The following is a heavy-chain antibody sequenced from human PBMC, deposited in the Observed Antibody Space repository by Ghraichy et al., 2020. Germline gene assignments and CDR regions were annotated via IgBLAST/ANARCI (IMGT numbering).Heavy chain of an antibody. V-gene: IGHV4-34*01. CDR3: ARETHPLAKGGVDS. CDR2: INHSGIT. CDR1: GGSFSGYY. J-gene: IGHJ4*02. D-gene: IGHD3-16*01. Sequence: SQTLSLTCAVYGGSFSGYYWSWLRQPPGKGLEWIGEINHSGITNYNPSLKSRVTISVDTSKNQFSLKLSSVTAADTAVYYCARETHPLAKGGVDSWGQGTLVTVSS.